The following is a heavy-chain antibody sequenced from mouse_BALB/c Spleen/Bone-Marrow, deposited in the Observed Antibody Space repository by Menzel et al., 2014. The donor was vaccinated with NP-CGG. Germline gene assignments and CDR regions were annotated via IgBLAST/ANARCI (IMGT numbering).Heavy chain of an antibody. CDR3: ARSRTGTYFDY. CDR1: GYTFTSYW. D-gene: IGHD4-1*01. Sequence: QVQLQQPGAELAKPGASVKMSCKASGYTFTSYWMHWVKQRPGQGLEWIGYINPSTGYTEYNQKFKDKATLTADKSSSXAYMQLSSLTSEDSAVYYCARSRTGTYFDYWGQGTTLTVSS. V-gene: IGHV1-7*01. J-gene: IGHJ2*01. CDR2: INPSTGYT.